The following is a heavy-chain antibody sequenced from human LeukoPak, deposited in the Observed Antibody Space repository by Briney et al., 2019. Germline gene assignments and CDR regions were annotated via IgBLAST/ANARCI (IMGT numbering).Heavy chain of an antibody. CDR1: GGTFSSYA. Sequence: SVKVSCKASGGTFSSYAISWVRQAPGQGLEWTGGIIPIFGTANYAQKFQGRVTITADESTSTAYMELSSLRSEDTAVYYCARDRDGALPLWGQGTLVTVSS. V-gene: IGHV1-69*01. CDR2: IIPIFGTA. D-gene: IGHD3-10*01. CDR3: ARDRDGALPL. J-gene: IGHJ4*02.